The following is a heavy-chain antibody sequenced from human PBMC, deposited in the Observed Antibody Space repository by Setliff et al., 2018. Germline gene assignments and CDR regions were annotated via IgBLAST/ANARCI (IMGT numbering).Heavy chain of an antibody. CDR1: GYSFDDYW. CDR2: TQPRDRDV. D-gene: IGHD1-1*01. V-gene: IGHV5-51*01. Sequence: KVSCKPSGYSFDDYWIAWVRQMPGKGLEWMGMTQPRDRDVRYSPSFGGQVTISADRSTGTAYLQWSRLKASDTAIYYCARHMTWYNWNDFRDYYYLDVWDKGATVTV. CDR3: ARHMTWYNWNDFRDYYYLDV. J-gene: IGHJ6*03.